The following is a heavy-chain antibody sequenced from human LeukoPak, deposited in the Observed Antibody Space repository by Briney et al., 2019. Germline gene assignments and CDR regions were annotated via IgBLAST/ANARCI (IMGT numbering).Heavy chain of an antibody. D-gene: IGHD5-12*01. J-gene: IGHJ5*02. V-gene: IGHV5-51*01. CDR2: IYPGDSDT. CDR1: GYSFTSYW. Sequence: GESLKISCKGSGYSFTSYWIGWVRQMPGKGLEWMGIIYPGDSDTRYSPSFQGQVTISADKSISTAYLQWSSLKASDTAMYYCARDNSLGDSAWWFDPWGQGTLVTVSS. CDR3: ARDNSLGDSAWWFDP.